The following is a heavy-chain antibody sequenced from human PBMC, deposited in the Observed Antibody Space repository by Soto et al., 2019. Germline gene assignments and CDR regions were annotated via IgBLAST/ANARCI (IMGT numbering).Heavy chain of an antibody. CDR3: ARAGHDYDFWSGYYGMDV. J-gene: IGHJ6*04. Sequence: QLVQSGAEVKKPGASVKVSCKASGYTFTSYGVTWVRQAPGQGLEWMGWISVYNGNTNYAQKLQGRVTMTTDTSTNTADMELRSLRSDDTAVYYCARAGHDYDFWSGYYGMDVWGKGTTVTVSS. CDR1: GYTFTSYG. D-gene: IGHD3-3*01. V-gene: IGHV1-18*04. CDR2: ISVYNGNT.